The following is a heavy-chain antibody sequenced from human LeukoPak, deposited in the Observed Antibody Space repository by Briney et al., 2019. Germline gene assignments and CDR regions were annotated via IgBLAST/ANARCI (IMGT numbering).Heavy chain of an antibody. CDR2: ISYDGSNK. D-gene: IGHD3-16*02. V-gene: IGHV3-30*18. CDR1: GFTFSSYG. Sequence: PGGSLRLSCAASGFTFSSYGMHWVRQAPGKGLEWVAVISYDGSNKYYADSVKGRFTISRDNSKNTLYLQMNSLRAEDTAVYYCAKDLEKVLVWYRLDHGMDVWGQGTTVTVSS. CDR3: AKDLEKVLVWYRLDHGMDV. J-gene: IGHJ6*02.